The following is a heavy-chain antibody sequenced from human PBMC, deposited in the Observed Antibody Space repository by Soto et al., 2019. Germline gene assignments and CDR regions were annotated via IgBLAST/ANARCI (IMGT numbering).Heavy chain of an antibody. J-gene: IGHJ6*02. CDR2: IDWDDDK. CDR1: GFSLSTSGMC. D-gene: IGHD1-26*01. CDR3: ARGGGATPYYYYYGMDV. Sequence: GSGPTLVNPTQTLTLTCTFSGFSLSTSGMCVSWIRQPPGKALEWLALIDWDDDKYYSTSLKTRLTISKDTSKNQVVLTMTNMDPVDTATYYCARGGGATPYYYYYGMDVWGQGTTVTVSS. V-gene: IGHV2-70*01.